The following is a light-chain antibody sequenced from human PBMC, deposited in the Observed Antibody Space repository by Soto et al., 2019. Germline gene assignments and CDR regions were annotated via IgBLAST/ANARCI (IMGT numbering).Light chain of an antibody. CDR1: QSISSW. V-gene: IGKV1-5*01. Sequence: IKMTQPPSTLSVSLSDRVNITCRASQSISSWLAWYQQKPGKAPKLLIYDASSLESGVPSRFSGSGSGTEFTLTINSLQPDDFATYSCQQSYSTTWTFGQGTKVDIK. CDR3: QQSYSTTWT. J-gene: IGKJ1*01. CDR2: DAS.